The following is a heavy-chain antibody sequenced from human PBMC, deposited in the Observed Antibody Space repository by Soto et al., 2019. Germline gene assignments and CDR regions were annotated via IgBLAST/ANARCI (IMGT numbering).Heavy chain of an antibody. D-gene: IGHD6-13*01. Sequence: ASVKVSCKASGGTFSSYAISWVRQAPGQGLEWMGGIIPIFGTANYAQKFQGRVTITADESTSTAYMELSSLRSEDTAVYYCARTPMYSSSFPDYWGQGTLVTVSS. CDR2: IIPIFGTA. CDR1: GGTFSSYA. V-gene: IGHV1-69*13. J-gene: IGHJ4*02. CDR3: ARTPMYSSSFPDY.